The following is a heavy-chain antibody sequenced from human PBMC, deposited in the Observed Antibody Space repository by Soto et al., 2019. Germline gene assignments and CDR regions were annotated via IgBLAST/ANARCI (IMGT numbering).Heavy chain of an antibody. V-gene: IGHV3-23*01. D-gene: IGHD6-13*01. CDR1: GFTFSSYA. CDR2: IINNGGST. CDR3: AEGGGSSWSDNWFDP. J-gene: IGHJ5*02. Sequence: EVQLLESGGGLVQPGGSLRLSCAASGFTFSSYAMSWVRQAPGKGLEWVSTIINNGGSTNYADSVKGRFTISRDNSKYTLYLQRNSLRAEDTAVDYCAEGGGSSWSDNWFDPWGQGTLVTVSS.